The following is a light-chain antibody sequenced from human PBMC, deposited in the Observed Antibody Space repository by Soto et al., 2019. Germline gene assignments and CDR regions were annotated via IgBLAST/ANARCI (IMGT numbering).Light chain of an antibody. Sequence: QSVLTQPASVSGSPGQSITISCTGTSSDVGGYNYVSWYQQHPGKAPKLMIYDVSNRPSGVSDRFSASKSGNTASLTISGLQAEDEADYYCSSYTSSSLVVFGGGTKLTVL. CDR3: SSYTSSSLVV. J-gene: IGLJ2*01. V-gene: IGLV2-14*01. CDR1: SSDVGGYNY. CDR2: DVS.